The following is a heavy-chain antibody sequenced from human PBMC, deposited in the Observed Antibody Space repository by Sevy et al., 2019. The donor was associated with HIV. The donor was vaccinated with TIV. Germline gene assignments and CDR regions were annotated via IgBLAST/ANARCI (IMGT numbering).Heavy chain of an antibody. CDR2: IWADGTRQ. CDR1: GPDFRLGA. Sequence: GGSLRLSCSPSGPDFRLGAMHWVRQAPGKGLEWVAVIWADGTRQYYVDSVRGRITISRDDSQNMLFLRMTGLRSEDSGTYYCVTSSDRPLWGQGTPVTVSS. D-gene: IGHD6-6*01. J-gene: IGHJ4*02. CDR3: VTSSDRPL. V-gene: IGHV3-33*08.